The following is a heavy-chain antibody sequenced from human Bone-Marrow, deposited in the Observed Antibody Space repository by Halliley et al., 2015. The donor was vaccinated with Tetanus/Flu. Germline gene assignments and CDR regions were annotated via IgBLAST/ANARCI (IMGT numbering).Heavy chain of an antibody. V-gene: IGHV3-30-3*01. J-gene: IGHJ5*02. D-gene: IGHD4-17*01. CDR2: ISHDGGQK. CDR3: ARLDDYGGFRFFDP. CDR1: GDSINNYY. Sequence: LSLTCSVSGDSINNYYWNWIRQPPGKGLEWVAIISHDGGQKYYADSVKGRFTISRDNSNNTLSLQMNSLRREDTAIYYCARLDDYGGFRFFDPWGQGALVTVSS.